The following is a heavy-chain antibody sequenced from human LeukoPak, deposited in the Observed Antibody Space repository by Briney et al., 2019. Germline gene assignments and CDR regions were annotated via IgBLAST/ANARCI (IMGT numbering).Heavy chain of an antibody. CDR1: GFTFSSYG. V-gene: IGHV3-33*01. CDR2: IWYDGSNK. D-gene: IGHD1-26*01. CDR3: ARSSGATTIDY. J-gene: IGHJ4*03. Sequence: PAGGSLRLSCAASGFTFSSYGMHWVRQAPGKGLEWVAVIWYDGSNKYYADSVKGRFTISRDNSKNTLYLQMNSLRAEDTAVYYCARSSGATTIDYWGQGTTVTVSS.